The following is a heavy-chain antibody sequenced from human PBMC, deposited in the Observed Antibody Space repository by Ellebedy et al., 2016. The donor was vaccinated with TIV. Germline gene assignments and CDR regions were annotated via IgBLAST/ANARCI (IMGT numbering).Heavy chain of an antibody. CDR3: ARWGSYRNDAFDI. D-gene: IGHD3-16*02. J-gene: IGHJ3*02. Sequence: GGSLRLSCAASGFTFSSYWMTWVRQAPGKGLEWVANIKQDGSDKYCVDSVEGRFTISRDNAKNSLYLQMNSLRAEDTAVYYCARWGSYRNDAFDIWGQGTMVTVSS. V-gene: IGHV3-7*03. CDR2: IKQDGSDK. CDR1: GFTFSSYW.